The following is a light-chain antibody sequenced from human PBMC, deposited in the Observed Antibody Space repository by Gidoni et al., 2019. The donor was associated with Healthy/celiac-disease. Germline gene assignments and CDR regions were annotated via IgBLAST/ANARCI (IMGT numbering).Light chain of an antibody. CDR1: QSVRSY. CDR3: QQRSNWPPWT. Sequence: EIVLTQSPATLSLSPGERATLSCRASQSVRSYLAWYQQKTGQAPRLLIYDASNRATGIPARFSGSGSGTDFTLTISSLEPEDFAVYYCQQRSNWPPWTFVQGTKVEIK. J-gene: IGKJ1*01. CDR2: DAS. V-gene: IGKV3-11*01.